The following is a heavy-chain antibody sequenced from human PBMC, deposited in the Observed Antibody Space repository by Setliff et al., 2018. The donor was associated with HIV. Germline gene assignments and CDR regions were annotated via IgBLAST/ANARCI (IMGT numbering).Heavy chain of an antibody. CDR3: ARHGYCSGTSCSEYYYYYGMDV. CDR1: GYSFTTHW. CDR2: IYPGDSDT. D-gene: IGHD2-2*03. Sequence: GESLKISCETSGYSFTTHWIGWVRQMPGKGLEWMGIIYPGDSDTRYSPSFQGQVTISADKSISTAYLQWSSLKASDTAMYYCARHGYCSGTSCSEYYYYYGMDVWGQGTTVTVSS. V-gene: IGHV5-51*01. J-gene: IGHJ6*02.